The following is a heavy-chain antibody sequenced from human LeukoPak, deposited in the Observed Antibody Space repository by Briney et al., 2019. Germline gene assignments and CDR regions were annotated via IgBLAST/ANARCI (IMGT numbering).Heavy chain of an antibody. V-gene: IGHV3-23*01. Sequence: GGSLRLSCAASGLTFSDYAMSWVRQAPGKGLVWVSAISGSGGGTFYTDSVKGRFTISRDNSKNTLYLQMNSLRVEDTAVYYCAKHLFGNSLVDWFDPWGQGTLVTVSS. CDR1: GLTFSDYA. CDR3: AKHLFGNSLVDWFDP. CDR2: ISGSGGGT. D-gene: IGHD4-23*01. J-gene: IGHJ5*02.